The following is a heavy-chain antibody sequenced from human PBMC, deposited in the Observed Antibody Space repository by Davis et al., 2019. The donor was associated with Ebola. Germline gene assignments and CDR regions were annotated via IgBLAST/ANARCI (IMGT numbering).Heavy chain of an antibody. V-gene: IGHV3-7*03. CDR1: GFTFSSYW. CDR2: IKQDGSEK. J-gene: IGHJ4*02. CDR3: ASEEGQHYDFWSGYRVY. Sequence: GESLKISCAASGFTFSSYWMSWVRQAPGKGLEWVANIKQDGSEKYYVDSVKGRFTISRDNAKNSLYLQMNSLRAEDTAVYYCASEEGQHYDFWSGYRVYWGQGTLVTVSS. D-gene: IGHD3-3*01.